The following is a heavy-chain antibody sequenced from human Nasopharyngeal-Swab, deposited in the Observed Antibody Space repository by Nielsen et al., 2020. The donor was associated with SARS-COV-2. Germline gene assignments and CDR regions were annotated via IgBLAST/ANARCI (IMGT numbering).Heavy chain of an antibody. V-gene: IGHV1-46*01. CDR3: ARVTVWFEVLGSDPGYLDF. CDR2: INPSGGST. Sequence: ASVKVSCKASGYTFTSYYMHWVRQAPGQGLEWMGIINPSGGSTSYAQKFQGRVTITRDTSASTAYMDLSSLRSEDTAVYYCARVTVWFEVLGSDPGYLDFWGQGTLVTVSS. D-gene: IGHD2-8*02. CDR1: GYTFTSYY. J-gene: IGHJ4*02.